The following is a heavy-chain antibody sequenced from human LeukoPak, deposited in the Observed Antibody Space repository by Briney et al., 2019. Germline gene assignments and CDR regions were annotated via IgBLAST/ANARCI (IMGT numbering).Heavy chain of an antibody. CDR2: IIPLLEET. CDR3: ARTSVAAADRVGFVDY. J-gene: IGHJ4*02. V-gene: IGHV1-69*05. CDR1: GDSFESLA. Sequence: SVKVSCKASGDSFESLAITWVRQAPGQGLEWMGGIIPLLEETNYAQKFQGRVTMTTDTSTSTVYMELSSLIADDAALYYCARTSVAAADRVGFVDYWGQGTLVTVSS. D-gene: IGHD6-13*01.